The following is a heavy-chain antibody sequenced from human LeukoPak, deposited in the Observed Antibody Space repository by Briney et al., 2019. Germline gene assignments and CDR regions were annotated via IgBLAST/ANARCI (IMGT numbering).Heavy chain of an antibody. CDR1: GYTFTGYY. D-gene: IGHD3-16*01. CDR3: ATQRGSYLWGTDFDF. V-gene: IGHV1-2*02. J-gene: IGHJ4*02. Sequence: GASVKVSCKASGYTFTGYYMHWVRQAPGQGLEWMGWINPNSGGTNYAQKFQGRVTMTRDTSISTAYMELSRLRSDDTALYYCATQRGSYLWGTDFDFWGQGTLVTVSS. CDR2: INPNSGGT.